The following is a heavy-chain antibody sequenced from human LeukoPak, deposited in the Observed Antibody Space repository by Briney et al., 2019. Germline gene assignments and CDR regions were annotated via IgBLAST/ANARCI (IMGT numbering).Heavy chain of an antibody. Sequence: GGSLRLSCAASGFTFDDYAMHWVRQAPGKDLEWVSGISWNSGSIGYADSVKGRFTISRDNAKNSLYLQMNSLRAEDTALYYCAKDLYDSSGYFAFDIWGQGTMVTVSS. V-gene: IGHV3-9*01. J-gene: IGHJ3*02. CDR1: GFTFDDYA. CDR3: AKDLYDSSGYFAFDI. CDR2: ISWNSGSI. D-gene: IGHD3-22*01.